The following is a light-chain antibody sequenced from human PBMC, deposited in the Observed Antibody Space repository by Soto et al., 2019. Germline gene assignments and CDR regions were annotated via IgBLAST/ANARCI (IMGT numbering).Light chain of an antibody. V-gene: IGKV3-15*01. CDR1: QTVNNN. CDR3: HQYNNWPLT. Sequence: EIVMTQSPATLSVSPGERATLSCRASQTVNNNLAWYQQKPVQAPRLLIYGASARATGIPARFSGSGSGTEFTLTISSLQSEDFAVYYCHQYNNWPLTFGGGTKVEIK. CDR2: GAS. J-gene: IGKJ4*01.